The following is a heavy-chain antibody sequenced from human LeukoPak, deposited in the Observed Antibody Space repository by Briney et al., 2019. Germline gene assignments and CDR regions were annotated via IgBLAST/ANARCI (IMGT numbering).Heavy chain of an antibody. CDR3: AKDRRKYNWNSRTLGY. D-gene: IGHD1-7*01. CDR1: GFTFSSYE. Sequence: GGPLRLSCAASGFTFSSYEMNWVRQAPGKGREGVSYISSSGSTIYYADSVKGRFTISSDNSKNTLYLQMNSLRAEDTAVYYCAKDRRKYNWNSRTLGYWGQGTLVTVSS. V-gene: IGHV3-48*03. CDR2: ISSSGSTI. J-gene: IGHJ4*02.